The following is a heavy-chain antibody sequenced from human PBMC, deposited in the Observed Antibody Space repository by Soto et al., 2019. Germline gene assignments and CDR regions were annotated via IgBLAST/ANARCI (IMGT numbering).Heavy chain of an antibody. V-gene: IGHV3-23*01. J-gene: IGHJ3*02. Sequence: EVQLLESGGGLVQPGGSLTLSCAASGFTFGNYAMIWVRQAPGKGLEWVSTISGGGDGTYYADSVRGRFTISRENSRNTVYLQMNSRRAEDTAVYYCAKKGLGSLATYCSTGDCHYAFDIWGQGTMVTVSS. CDR2: ISGGGDGT. CDR1: GFTFGNYA. CDR3: AKKGLGSLATYCSTGDCHYAFDI. D-gene: IGHD2-15*01.